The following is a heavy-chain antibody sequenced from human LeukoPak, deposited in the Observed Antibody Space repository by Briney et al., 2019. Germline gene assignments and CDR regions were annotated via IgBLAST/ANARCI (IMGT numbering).Heavy chain of an antibody. Sequence: GRSLRLSCAASGFTFSSYAMHWVRQAPGKGLEWVAFIRYDGSNKYYADSVKGRFTISRDNSKNTLYLQMNSLRAEDTAVYYCAGSDRVWFGEDYYYYMDVWGKGTTVTVSS. J-gene: IGHJ6*03. CDR3: AGSDRVWFGEDYYYYMDV. CDR2: IRYDGSNK. CDR1: GFTFSSYA. D-gene: IGHD3-10*01. V-gene: IGHV3-30*04.